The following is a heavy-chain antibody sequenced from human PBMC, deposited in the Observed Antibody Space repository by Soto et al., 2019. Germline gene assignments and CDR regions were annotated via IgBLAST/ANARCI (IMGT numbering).Heavy chain of an antibody. J-gene: IGHJ6*02. CDR2: IKGDGSSL. CDR3: ARGLKNYYGVDV. Sequence: VKVVESGGGLVQPGGSLRLSCAASGFTFTTYWMHWVRLVPGKGLVWVSRIKGDGSSLSYADSVKGRFTISRDNVENTVYLQMGSLRADDTAVYYCARGLKNYYGVDVWGQGTTVTVSS. CDR1: GFTFTTYW. V-gene: IGHV3-74*01.